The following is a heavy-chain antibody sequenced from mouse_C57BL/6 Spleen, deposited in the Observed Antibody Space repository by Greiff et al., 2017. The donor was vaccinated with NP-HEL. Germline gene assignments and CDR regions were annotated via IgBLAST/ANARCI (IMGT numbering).Heavy chain of an antibody. CDR3: TTNYYGSSRY. CDR2: IDPENGDT. CDR1: GFNIKDDY. Sequence: VQLQQSGAELVRPGASVKLSCTASGFNIKDDYMHWVKQRPEQGLEWIGWIDPENGDTEYASKFQGKATITADTSSNTAYLQLSSLTSEDTAVYYCTTNYYGSSRYWGKGTTLTVSS. D-gene: IGHD1-1*01. J-gene: IGHJ2*01. V-gene: IGHV14-4*01.